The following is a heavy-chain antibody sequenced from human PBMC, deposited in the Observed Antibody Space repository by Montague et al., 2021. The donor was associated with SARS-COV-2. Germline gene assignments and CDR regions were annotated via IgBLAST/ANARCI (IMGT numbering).Heavy chain of an antibody. J-gene: IGHJ4*02. Sequence: SETLSLTCTVSGGSIGTYYWNWIRQSPGKGLEWLGYIYYTGSTKYSPSLKSRVTISADRSKNRFSLNLGSVTASDTAVYYCARHGPYYEISTGYFRPYYFDHWGQGSLVTVAS. D-gene: IGHD3-9*01. CDR3: ARHGPYYEISTGYFRPYYFDH. CDR1: GGSIGTYY. CDR2: IYYTGST. V-gene: IGHV4-59*08.